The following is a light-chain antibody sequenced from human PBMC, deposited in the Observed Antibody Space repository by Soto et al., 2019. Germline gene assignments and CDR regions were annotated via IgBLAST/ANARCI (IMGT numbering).Light chain of an antibody. CDR2: GAS. V-gene: IGKV1-27*01. Sequence: DIQLNHSPSSLSASVGDRVALTGRASQGIGNYLAWYQHKPGKVPKLLIYGASTLQSRVPSRFSGGGSGTEFTLTISGLQIEDLATYYCQVYNNGPPGFGQGTRLEI. CDR1: QGIGNY. CDR3: QVYNNGPPG. J-gene: IGKJ5*01.